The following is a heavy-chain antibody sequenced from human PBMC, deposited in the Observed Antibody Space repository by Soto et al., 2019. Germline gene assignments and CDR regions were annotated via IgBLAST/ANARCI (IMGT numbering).Heavy chain of an antibody. CDR2: IYISGDT. CDR3: AREYTETVDGPTPYYFDY. CDR1: GDSISIYY. Sequence: SETLSLTCSVSGDSISIYYWSWIRQSAGEGLEWIGRIYISGDTNYNPSLKSRVSMSVDTSKNQLSLKLSSVTAADTAVYYCAREYTETVDGPTPYYFDYWGQGTPVTV. V-gene: IGHV4-4*07. J-gene: IGHJ4*02. D-gene: IGHD6-19*01.